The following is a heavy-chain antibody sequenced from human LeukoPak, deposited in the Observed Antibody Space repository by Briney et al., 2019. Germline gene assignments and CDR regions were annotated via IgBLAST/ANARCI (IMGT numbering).Heavy chain of an antibody. CDR3: ARDRVAVAGFGSY. J-gene: IGHJ4*02. V-gene: IGHV1-18*01. CDR2: ISAYNGTT. Sequence: ASVKVSCKSSGSTFISYGNNWVRQAHAPGLEWRGRISAYNGTTNYAQTLQGRVTMTKDTSTSTAYWELRSLRSDDTAVYYCARDRVAVAGFGSYWGQGTLVTVSS. CDR1: GSTFISYG. D-gene: IGHD6-19*01.